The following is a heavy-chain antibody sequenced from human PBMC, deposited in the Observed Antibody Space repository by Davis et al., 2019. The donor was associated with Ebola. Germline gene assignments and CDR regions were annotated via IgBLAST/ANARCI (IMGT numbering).Heavy chain of an antibody. D-gene: IGHD1-26*01. CDR3: ARDSSGVVGANDFDY. J-gene: IGHJ4*02. V-gene: IGHV1-8*01. CDR2: INPNSGNT. CDR1: GYTFTSYY. Sequence: ASVKVSCKASGYTFTSYYMHFVRQATGQGLEWVGWINPNSGNTGYARKFQGRVTMTRITSINTAYMELSSLRSEDTAVYFCARDSSGVVGANDFDYWGQGTLVTVSS.